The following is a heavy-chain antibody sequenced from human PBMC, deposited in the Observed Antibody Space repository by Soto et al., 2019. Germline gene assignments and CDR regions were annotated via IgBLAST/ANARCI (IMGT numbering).Heavy chain of an antibody. V-gene: IGHV3-23*01. CDR1: GFTFSSYA. J-gene: IGHJ4*02. Sequence: GGSLRLSCAASGFTFSSYAMSWVRQAPGKGLEWVSAISGSGGSTYYADSVKGWFTISRDNSKNTLYLQMNSLRAEDTAVYYCAKDILEYYYDSSGYYYYFDYWGQGTLVTVSS. CDR3: AKDILEYYYDSSGYYYYFDY. D-gene: IGHD3-22*01. CDR2: ISGSGGST.